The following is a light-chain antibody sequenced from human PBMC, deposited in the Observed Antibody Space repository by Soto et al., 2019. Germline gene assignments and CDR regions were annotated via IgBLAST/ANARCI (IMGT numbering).Light chain of an antibody. Sequence: QSALTQPASVSGSPGQSITISCTGTSSDVGGYNYVSWFQQHPGKVPKLIIYEVSNRPSGISDRFSGSKSANTSSLTISGLQPEDEADYYCLSYTTSDTFLFGGGTKVTV. CDR2: EVS. CDR1: SSDVGGYNY. CDR3: LSYTTSDTFL. V-gene: IGLV2-14*01. J-gene: IGLJ2*01.